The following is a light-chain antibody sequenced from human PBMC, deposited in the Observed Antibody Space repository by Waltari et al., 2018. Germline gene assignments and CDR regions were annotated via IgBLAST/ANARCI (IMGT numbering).Light chain of an antibody. Sequence: DIVMTQSPDSLTASLGESVPLHCKSSQSVLYISNNKNYLSWYQQKPGQPPKLLFSWASIRESGVPERFSGRGSGTDFTLTISSLQAEDVAVYYCQQYYAIPYTFGQGTKLELK. CDR3: QQYYAIPYT. CDR2: WAS. V-gene: IGKV4-1*01. CDR1: QSVLYISNNKNY. J-gene: IGKJ2*01.